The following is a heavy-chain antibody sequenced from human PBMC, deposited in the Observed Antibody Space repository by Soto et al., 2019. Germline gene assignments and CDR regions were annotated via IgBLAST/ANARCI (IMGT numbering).Heavy chain of an antibody. V-gene: IGHV3-23*01. CDR3: AKAGGLVRTPNWFDP. D-gene: IGHD6-19*01. CDR1: GFTFSSYA. J-gene: IGHJ5*02. Sequence: PGGSLRLSCAASGFTFSSYAMSWVRQAPGKGLEWVSAISGSGVSTYYADSLKGRFTISRDNSKNTLYLQMNSLRAEDTAVYYCAKAGGLVRTPNWFDPWGAGPLVTVSS. CDR2: ISGSGVST.